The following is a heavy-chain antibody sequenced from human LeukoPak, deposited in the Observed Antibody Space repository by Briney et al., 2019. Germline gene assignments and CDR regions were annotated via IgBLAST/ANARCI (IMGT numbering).Heavy chain of an antibody. D-gene: IGHD1-14*01. J-gene: IGHJ6*03. CDR3: ARDHRPEIQYYYMDV. V-gene: IGHV3-33*01. Sequence: PGGSLRLSCAASGFTLSNYGMHWVRPAPGKGLEWVAALLYDGNTKHYADSVKGRFTISRDISKNTFYLQMNSLTAEDTAVYYCARDHRPEIQYYYMDVWGKGTTVAVSS. CDR2: LLYDGNTK. CDR1: GFTLSNYG.